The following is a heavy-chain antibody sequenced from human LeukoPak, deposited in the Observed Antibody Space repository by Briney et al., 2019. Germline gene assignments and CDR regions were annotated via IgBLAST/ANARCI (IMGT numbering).Heavy chain of an antibody. Sequence: PGGSLRLSCAASGFIVSSNYMSWVRQAPGKGLEWVSVIYSGGSTYYADSVKGRFTISRDNSKNTLYLQMNSLRVEDTAVYYYARARGYSYGCEYWGQGTLVTVSS. D-gene: IGHD5-18*01. CDR1: GFIVSSNY. J-gene: IGHJ4*02. V-gene: IGHV3-53*01. CDR3: ARARGYSYGCEY. CDR2: IYSGGST.